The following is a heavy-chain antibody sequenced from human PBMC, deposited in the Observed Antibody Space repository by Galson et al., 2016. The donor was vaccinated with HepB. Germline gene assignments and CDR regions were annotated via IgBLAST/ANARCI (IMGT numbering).Heavy chain of an antibody. CDR3: ARMRAFDSSAYSNDDDAFDI. V-gene: IGHV2-26*01. Sequence: PALVKPTQTLTLTCTVSGFSLSNARMGVSWIRQPPGKALEWLAHIFLNDVKSYSPSLKSRLTISKDTSKSQVVLAMTNMDPVDTATYYCARMRAFDSSAYSNDDDAFDIWGQGTMVTGSS. D-gene: IGHD3-22*01. CDR2: IFLNDVK. CDR1: GFSLSNARMG. J-gene: IGHJ3*02.